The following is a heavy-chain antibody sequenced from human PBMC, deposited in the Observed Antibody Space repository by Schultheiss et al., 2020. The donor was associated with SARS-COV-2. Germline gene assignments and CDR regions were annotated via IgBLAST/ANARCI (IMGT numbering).Heavy chain of an antibody. J-gene: IGHJ1*01. D-gene: IGHD2-2*01. CDR2: INGGNGNT. CDR3: ARDHQQIGYFQH. V-gene: IGHV1-3*01. CDR1: GYTFTSHG. Sequence: ASVKVSCKASGYTFTSHGMYWVRQAPGQRLEWMGWINGGNGNTKYSQKFQGRVTITRDTSTSTAYMELRSLRSDDTAVYYCARDHQQIGYFQHWGQGTLVTVSS.